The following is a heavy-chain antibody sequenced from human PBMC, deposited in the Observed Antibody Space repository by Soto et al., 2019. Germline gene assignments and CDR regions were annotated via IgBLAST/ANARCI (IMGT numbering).Heavy chain of an antibody. Sequence: GGSLRLSCETPGFTFSSNAMTWVRQAPGKGLQWVSAISGSGGMTYYADSVKGRFTISRDNSKNTLYLQMSSLRADDTAVYYCAKGWAFSNYYFDYWGQGTLVTVSS. CDR2: ISGSGGMT. CDR1: GFTFSSNA. D-gene: IGHD4-4*01. J-gene: IGHJ4*02. CDR3: AKGWAFSNYYFDY. V-gene: IGHV3-23*01.